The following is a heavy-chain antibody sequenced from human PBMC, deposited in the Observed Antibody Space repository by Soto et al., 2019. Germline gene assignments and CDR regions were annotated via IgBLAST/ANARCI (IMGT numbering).Heavy chain of an antibody. CDR1: GFTFSSYA. J-gene: IGHJ4*02. Sequence: QVQLVESGGGVVQPGRSLRLSCAASGFTFSSYAMHWVRQAPGKGLEWVAVISYDGSDKYYSDSVKGRFTISRDDSKNTLYLQMTGLRAEDTAVYYCAKDRRGYSGHEHWDSWGQGTLVTVSS. D-gene: IGHD5-12*01. CDR3: AKDRRGYSGHEHWDS. CDR2: ISYDGSDK. V-gene: IGHV3-30*18.